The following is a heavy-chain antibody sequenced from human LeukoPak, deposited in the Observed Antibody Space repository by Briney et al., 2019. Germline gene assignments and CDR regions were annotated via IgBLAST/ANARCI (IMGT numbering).Heavy chain of an antibody. CDR2: MNPNSGNT. CDR3: ASSYSVTYYYYYGMDD. V-gene: IGHV1-8*01. Sequence: ASVKVSCKASGYTFTSYDINWVRQATGQGLEWMGWMNPNSGNTGYAQKFQGRVTMTRNTSISTAYMELSSLRSEDTAVYYCASSYSVTYYYYYGMDDWGQGTTVTVSS. D-gene: IGHD1-26*01. J-gene: IGHJ6*02. CDR1: GYTFTSYD.